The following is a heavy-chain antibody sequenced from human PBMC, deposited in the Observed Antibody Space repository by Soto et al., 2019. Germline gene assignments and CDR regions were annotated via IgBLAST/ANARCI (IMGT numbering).Heavy chain of an antibody. Sequence: EVQLLESGGGLVQPGGSLRLSCVASGFTFSSYGMSWVRQAPGQGLEWVSTIRGNGANGYYADSVKGRFTISRDNSKRTLYLHLNSLRAEDTAVYYCAKARPLYYYDSGGYPFHFWGQGTLVTVSS. CDR1: GFTFSSYG. V-gene: IGHV3-23*01. CDR2: IRGNGANG. D-gene: IGHD3-22*01. J-gene: IGHJ4*02. CDR3: AKARPLYYYDSGGYPFHF.